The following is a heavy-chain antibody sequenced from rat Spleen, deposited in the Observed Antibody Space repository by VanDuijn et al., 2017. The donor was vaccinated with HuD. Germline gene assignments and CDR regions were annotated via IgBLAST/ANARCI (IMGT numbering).Heavy chain of an antibody. D-gene: IGHD1-9*01. Sequence: EVQLVESGGGLVQPGRSLKLSCAASGFTFSNYFMAWVRQAPTKGLEWVASISPSGGNTYYPDSVRGRFTISRDNAKSTLYLQMDSLRSEDTATYYCTIDITMGVTARDILDAWGQGASVTVSS. J-gene: IGHJ4*01. CDR2: ISPSGGNT. CDR3: TIDITMGVTARDILDA. V-gene: IGHV5-19*01. CDR1: GFTFSNYF.